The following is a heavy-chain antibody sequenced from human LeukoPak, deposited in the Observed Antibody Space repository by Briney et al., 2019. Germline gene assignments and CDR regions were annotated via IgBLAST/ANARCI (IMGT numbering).Heavy chain of an antibody. D-gene: IGHD1-26*01. CDR1: GFTFSDYC. CDR3: ARGGELLTPNWFDP. CDR2: ISSSGTTI. V-gene: IGHV3-11*01. Sequence: GGSLRLSCAASGFTFSDYCMSWIRQAPGKGLEWVSFISSSGTTIYYADSVKGRFTMSRDNAKNSLYLQMNSLRAEDTAVYYCARGGELLTPNWFDPWGQGTLVTVSS. J-gene: IGHJ5*02.